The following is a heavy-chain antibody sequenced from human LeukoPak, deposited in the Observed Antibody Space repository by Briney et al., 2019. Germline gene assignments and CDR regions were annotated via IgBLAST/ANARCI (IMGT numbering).Heavy chain of an antibody. Sequence: GGSLKISCRASGYAFTNYWIAWVRQMPGKGLEWMGIIYPGDSDTRYSPSFQGQVTISADKSISTAYVQWSSLKASDTAMYYCARHGTYYDYWGQGTLVTVSS. J-gene: IGHJ4*02. V-gene: IGHV5-51*01. CDR3: ARHGTYYDY. CDR2: IYPGDSDT. CDR1: GYAFTNYW.